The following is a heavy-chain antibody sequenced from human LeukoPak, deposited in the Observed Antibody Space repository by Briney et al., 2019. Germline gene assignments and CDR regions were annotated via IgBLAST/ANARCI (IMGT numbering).Heavy chain of an antibody. CDR2: IYNSGNT. J-gene: IGHJ4*02. CDR3: AKVPLRSGWKVFDY. Sequence: SETLSLTCTVSGGFINSYYWTWIRQPPGKGLEWIGNIYNSGNTNYNPSLKSRVTISVDTSKNQFSLKLNSVTAADTAVYYCAKVPLRSGWKVFDYWGQGTLVTVSS. D-gene: IGHD6-19*01. CDR1: GGFINSYY. V-gene: IGHV4-59*01.